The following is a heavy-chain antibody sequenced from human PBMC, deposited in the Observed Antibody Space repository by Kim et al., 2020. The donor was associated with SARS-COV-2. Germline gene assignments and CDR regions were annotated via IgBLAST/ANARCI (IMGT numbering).Heavy chain of an antibody. D-gene: IGHD3-9*01. CDR1: GFTFFTYN. CDR3: ARPGDILFDL. CDR2: ISFSSSTI. V-gene: IGHV3-48*02. Sequence: GGSLRLSCAASGFTFFTYNMNWVRQAPGKGLEWISYISFSSSTIYYADSVKGRFTISRDNAKNSLYLQMNSLRDEDTAVYYCARPGDILFDLWGRGTLVTVSS. J-gene: IGHJ2*01.